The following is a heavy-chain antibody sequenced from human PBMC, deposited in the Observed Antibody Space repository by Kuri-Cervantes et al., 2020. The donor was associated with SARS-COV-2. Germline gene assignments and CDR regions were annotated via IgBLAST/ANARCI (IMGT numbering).Heavy chain of an antibody. J-gene: IGHJ4*02. V-gene: IGHV1-69*13. D-gene: IGHD5-24*01. Sequence: SVKVSCKASGDSFSSYSFNWVRQAPGQGLEWMGGIIPMFGTADYAQKFQGKVTITADESTSTVYMELTSLRSDDTAVYYCARDRTIRVLATFAYWGQGTLVTVSS. CDR1: GDSFSSYS. CDR2: IIPMFGTA. CDR3: ARDRTIRVLATFAY.